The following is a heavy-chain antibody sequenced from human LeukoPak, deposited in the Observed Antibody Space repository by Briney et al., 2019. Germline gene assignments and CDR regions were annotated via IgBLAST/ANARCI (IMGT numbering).Heavy chain of an antibody. D-gene: IGHD3-22*01. CDR3: VRAYRRGYSDDFDY. Sequence: GGSLRLSCAPSGFTLSDYYMRWFRQAPGRGREGVSYIDGSEGGIYYAHSVRGRFTISRDNAKNSLYLQMNSLRGEDTALYYCVRAYRRGYSDDFDYWGQGTLVTVSS. J-gene: IGHJ4*02. V-gene: IGHV3-11*01. CDR2: IDGSEGGI. CDR1: GFTLSDYY.